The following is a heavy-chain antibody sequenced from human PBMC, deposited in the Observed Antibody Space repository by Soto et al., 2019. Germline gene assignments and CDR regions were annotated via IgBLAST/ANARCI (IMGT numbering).Heavy chain of an antibody. J-gene: IGHJ4*02. CDR1: GYTFTSYD. Sequence: ASVKVSCKASGYTFTSYDINWVRQATRQGLEWMGWMNPNSGNTGYAQKFQGRVTMTRNTSISTAYMELSSLRSEDTAVYYCARAIGYSSGWSPYYFDYWGQGTLVTVSS. CDR3: ARAIGYSSGWSPYYFDY. D-gene: IGHD6-19*01. CDR2: MNPNSGNT. V-gene: IGHV1-8*01.